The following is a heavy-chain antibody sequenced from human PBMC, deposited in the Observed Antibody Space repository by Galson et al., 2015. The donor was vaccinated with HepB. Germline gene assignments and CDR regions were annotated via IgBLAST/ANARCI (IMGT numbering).Heavy chain of an antibody. CDR3: ARGSVVPAADFDY. Sequence: SVKVSCKASGYTFTSYDINWVRQATGQGLEWMGWMNPTSGNTGYAQKFQGRVTMTRNTSISTAYMELSSLRSEDTAVYYCARGSVVPAADFDYWGQGTLVTVSS. D-gene: IGHD2-2*01. J-gene: IGHJ4*02. CDR1: GYTFTSYD. V-gene: IGHV1-8*01. CDR2: MNPTSGNT.